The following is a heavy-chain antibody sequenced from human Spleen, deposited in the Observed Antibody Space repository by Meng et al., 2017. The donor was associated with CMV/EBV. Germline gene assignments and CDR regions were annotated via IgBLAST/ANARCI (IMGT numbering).Heavy chain of an antibody. CDR2: IKSKTDGGTT. V-gene: IGHV3-15*01. Sequence: SWIRQHPGKGLEWVGRIKSKTDGGTTDYAAPAKGRFTISRDDSKNALYLQMNSLKTEDTAVYYCSTYGSGSYFDYWGQGTLVTVSS. J-gene: IGHJ4*02. CDR3: STYGSGSYFDY. D-gene: IGHD3-10*01.